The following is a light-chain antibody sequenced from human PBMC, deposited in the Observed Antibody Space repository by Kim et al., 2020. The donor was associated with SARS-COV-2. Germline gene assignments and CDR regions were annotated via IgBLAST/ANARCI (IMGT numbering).Light chain of an antibody. V-gene: IGKV1-39*01. CDR1: RSISRY. Sequence: DIQMTQSPSSLSASVGDRVTXTCRASRSISRYLNWYQQKPGKAPKLLIYAASSLQSGVPSSFSGSGSGTDFTLTISSLQPEDFATYYCQQSYSTPWTFXQGTKVDIK. J-gene: IGKJ1*01. CDR3: QQSYSTPWT. CDR2: AAS.